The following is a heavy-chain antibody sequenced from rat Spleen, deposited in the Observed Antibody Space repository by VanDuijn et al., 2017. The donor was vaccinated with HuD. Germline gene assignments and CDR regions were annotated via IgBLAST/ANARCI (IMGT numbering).Heavy chain of an antibody. V-gene: IGHV5-22*01. CDR2: ISYDGTAT. CDR3: ARLGGFRNWFAY. CDR1: GLSFSNYD. D-gene: IGHD4-3*01. Sequence: EVQLVESGGGLVQPGRSMKLSCAASGLSFSNYDMAWVRQAPTKGLEWVASISYDGTATYYRDSVKGRFTLSRDNAKSNLYLQMNSLRSEDSATYLCARLGGFRNWFAYWGQGTLVTVSS. J-gene: IGHJ3*01.